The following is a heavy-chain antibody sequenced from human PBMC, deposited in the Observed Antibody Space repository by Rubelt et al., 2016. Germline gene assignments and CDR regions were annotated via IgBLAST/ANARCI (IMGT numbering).Heavy chain of an antibody. D-gene: IGHD1-26*01. J-gene: IGHJ5*02. CDR3: ARFSGPLLSHNWFDP. CDR2: IYPGDSDT. CDR1: GYSFTTYW. Sequence: SCNGSGYSFTTYWIGWVRQMPGKGLEWMGIIYPGDSDTRYIPSFQGQVTISADKSINSAYLQWSSLKASDSAMYYCARFSGPLLSHNWFDPWGQGTLVIVSS. V-gene: IGHV5-51*01.